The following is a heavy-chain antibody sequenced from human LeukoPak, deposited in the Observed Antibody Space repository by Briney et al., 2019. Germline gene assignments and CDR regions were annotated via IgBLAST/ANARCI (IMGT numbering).Heavy chain of an antibody. CDR1: GFTFSSYS. CDR2: ISSSSSTI. D-gene: IGHD3-9*01. CDR3: ARDGPTVLRYFDWLSPSYYYYYMDV. V-gene: IGHV3-48*04. Sequence: GGSLRLSCAASGFTFSSYSMNWVRQAPGKGLEWVSYISSSSSTIYYADSVKGRFTISRDNAKNSLYLQMNSLRAEDTAVYYCARDGPTVLRYFDWLSPSYYYYYMDVWGKGTTVTVSS. J-gene: IGHJ6*03.